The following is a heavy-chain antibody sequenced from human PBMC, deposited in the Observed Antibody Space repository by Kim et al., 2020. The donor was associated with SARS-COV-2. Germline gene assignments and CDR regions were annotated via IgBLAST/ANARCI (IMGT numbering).Heavy chain of an antibody. V-gene: IGHV1-18*01. CDR1: GYTFTSYG. J-gene: IGHJ6*02. D-gene: IGHD3-10*01. Sequence: ASVKVSCKASGYTFTSYGISWVRQAPGQGLEWMGWISAYNGNTNYAQKLQGRVTMTTDTSTSTAYMELRSLRSDDTAVYYCARDLRRITLTCMDVWGQGTTVTVSS. CDR3: ARDLRRITLTCMDV. CDR2: ISAYNGNT.